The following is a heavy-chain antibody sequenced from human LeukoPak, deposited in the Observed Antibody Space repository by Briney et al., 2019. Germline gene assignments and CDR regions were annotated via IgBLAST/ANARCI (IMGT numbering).Heavy chain of an antibody. Sequence: GGSPRLSCSASGFTFSSYAMHWVRQTPGKGLEYISAISGNGGSTYYADSVKGRFTISRDNSKNTLYLQMNSLRAEDTAVYYCAKGGYCSSTSCYFREIYGMDVWGQGTTVTVSS. J-gene: IGHJ6*02. V-gene: IGHV3-64*04. CDR2: ISGNGGST. CDR3: AKGGYCSSTSCYFREIYGMDV. D-gene: IGHD2-2*01. CDR1: GFTFSSYA.